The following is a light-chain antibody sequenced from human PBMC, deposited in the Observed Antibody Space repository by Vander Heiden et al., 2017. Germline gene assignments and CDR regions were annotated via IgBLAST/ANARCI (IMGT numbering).Light chain of an antibody. J-gene: IGKJ5*01. CDR2: GAS. CDR1: QSVNTNF. CDR3: QQYGTSPVT. V-gene: IGKV3-20*01. Sequence: EIVLTQSPATLSFSPGERATLSCRASQSVNTNFLAWYQQKPGQAPRLLMSGASSRATGVPDRFSGSGSGTDFTLIISRLESEDCAVYFCQQYGTSPVTFGQGTRLELK.